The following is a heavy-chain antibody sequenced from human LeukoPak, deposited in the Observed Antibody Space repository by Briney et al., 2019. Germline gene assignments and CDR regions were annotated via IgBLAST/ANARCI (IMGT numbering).Heavy chain of an antibody. CDR1: GYTFTGYY. Sequence: GASVKVSCKASGYTFTGYYMHWVRQAPGQGLEWMGWINPNSGGTNYAQKFQGRVTMTRDTSISTAYMELSRLRSDDTAVYYCAREGLDYDYVWGSYRYPNDYWGQGTLVTVSS. CDR3: AREGLDYDYVWGSYRYPNDY. J-gene: IGHJ4*02. D-gene: IGHD3-16*02. CDR2: INPNSGGT. V-gene: IGHV1-2*02.